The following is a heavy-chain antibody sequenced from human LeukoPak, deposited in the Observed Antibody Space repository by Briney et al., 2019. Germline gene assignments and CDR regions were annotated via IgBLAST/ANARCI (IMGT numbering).Heavy chain of an antibody. D-gene: IGHD6-13*01. V-gene: IGHV3-21*01. CDR3: ARGTAAAGPYNWFDP. CDR1: GFTFSSYS. J-gene: IGHJ5*02. CDR2: ISSSGSYI. Sequence: GGSLRLSCAASGFTFSSYSMNWVRQAPGKGLEWVSSISSSGSYIYYADSVKGRFTISRDNAKNSLYLQMNSLRAEDTAVYYCARGTAAAGPYNWFDPWGQGILVTVSS.